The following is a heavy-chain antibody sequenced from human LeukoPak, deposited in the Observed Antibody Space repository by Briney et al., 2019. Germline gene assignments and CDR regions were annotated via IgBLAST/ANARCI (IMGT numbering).Heavy chain of an antibody. CDR1: GGTFSSYG. J-gene: IGHJ4*02. CDR2: IIPIFGTA. V-gene: IGHV1-69*05. CDR3: AIAAEVVPAAISLDY. Sequence: ASVKVSCKASGGTFSSYGFSWVRQAPGQGLEWMGGIIPIFGTANYAQKFQGRVTITTDESTSTAYMELSSLRSEDTAVYYCAIAAEVVPAAISLDYWGQGTLVTVSS. D-gene: IGHD2-2*01.